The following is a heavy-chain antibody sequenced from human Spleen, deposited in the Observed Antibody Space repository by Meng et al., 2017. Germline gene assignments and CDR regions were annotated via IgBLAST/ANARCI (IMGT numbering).Heavy chain of an antibody. Sequence: GQLGEWGGVLGLPGWSLRLSWSAFGFTFDNYNMHWVRQAPGKGLEWVSLISWDGGSTYYADSVKGRFTISRDNSKNSLYLQMNSLRTEDTALYYCARPWGYSGSFFENWGQGTLVTVSS. CDR2: ISWDGGST. CDR3: ARPWGYSGSFFEN. V-gene: IGHV3-43*01. J-gene: IGHJ4*02. D-gene: IGHD1-26*01. CDR1: GFTFDNYN.